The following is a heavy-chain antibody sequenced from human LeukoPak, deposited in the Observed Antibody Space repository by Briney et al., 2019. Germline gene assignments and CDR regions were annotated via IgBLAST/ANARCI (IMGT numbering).Heavy chain of an antibody. CDR3: ARRLRWGGLDAFDI. CDR1: GGSISSSRYF. CDR2: IYYGGST. J-gene: IGHJ3*02. D-gene: IGHD4-23*01. Sequence: SETLSLTCTVSGGSISSSRYFWAWIRQPPGKGLEWIGSIYYGGSTYYNPSLKSPVTISAATSKNQFFLKLTSVTAADTAVYYCARRLRWGGLDAFDIWGQGTMVTVSS. V-gene: IGHV4-39*07.